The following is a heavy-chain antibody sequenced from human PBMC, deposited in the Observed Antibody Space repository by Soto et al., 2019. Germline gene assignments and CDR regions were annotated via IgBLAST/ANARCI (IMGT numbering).Heavy chain of an antibody. D-gene: IGHD1-26*01. CDR2: ISYDASNK. Sequence: PGVCLVRAWAAAVLTFSSYGMHSVRQAPGKGLEWVAIISYDASNKYYADSVKGRFTISRDNSKNTLSLQLNRLRAAATAVYYCAKDLSRGSPHPDYWGPGPLVTASS. J-gene: IGHJ4*02. CDR1: VLTFSSYG. CDR3: AKDLSRGSPHPDY. V-gene: IGHV3-30*18.